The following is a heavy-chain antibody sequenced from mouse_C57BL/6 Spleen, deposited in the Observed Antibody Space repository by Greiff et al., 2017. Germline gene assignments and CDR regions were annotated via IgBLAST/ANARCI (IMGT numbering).Heavy chain of an antibody. Sequence: EVMLVESGGGLVQSGRSLRLSCATSGFTFSDFYMEWVRHAPGKGLEWIAASRNKANDYTTEYSASVKGRFIVSRDTSQSILYLQMNALRAEDTAIYYCARDVIGNAMDYWGQGTSVTVSS. CDR1: GFTFSDFY. CDR2: SRNKANDYTT. CDR3: ARDVIGNAMDY. J-gene: IGHJ4*01. V-gene: IGHV7-1*01.